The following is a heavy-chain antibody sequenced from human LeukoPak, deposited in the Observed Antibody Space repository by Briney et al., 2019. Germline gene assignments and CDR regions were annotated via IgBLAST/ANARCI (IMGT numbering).Heavy chain of an antibody. CDR2: IYTSGST. CDR3: ARDSSSSWQRGYYYYYMDV. V-gene: IGHV4-4*07. Sequence: SETLSLTCTVSGGSISSYYWSWIRQPAGKGLEWIGRIYTSGSTNYNPSLKSRVTMSVDTSKNQFSLKLSSVTAADTAVYYCARDSSSSWQRGYYYYYMDVWGKGTTVTISS. D-gene: IGHD6-13*01. J-gene: IGHJ6*03. CDR1: GGSISSYY.